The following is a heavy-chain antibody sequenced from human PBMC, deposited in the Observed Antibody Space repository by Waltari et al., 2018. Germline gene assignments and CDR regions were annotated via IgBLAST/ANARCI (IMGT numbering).Heavy chain of an antibody. Sequence: EVQLVEAGGDLVQPGGTLRLSCEASGFTFSDYWMHWVRQSPGKGPVWVSRINGDDYGITYSDSVKGRFTISRDNTKNTLYLQMNSLRVEDTAVYYCARKGGRGYAYGPFYFDYWGQGALVIVSS. CDR3: ARKGGRGYAYGPFYFDY. CDR2: INGDDYGI. CDR1: GFTFSDYW. D-gene: IGHD5-12*01. J-gene: IGHJ4*02. V-gene: IGHV3-74*01.